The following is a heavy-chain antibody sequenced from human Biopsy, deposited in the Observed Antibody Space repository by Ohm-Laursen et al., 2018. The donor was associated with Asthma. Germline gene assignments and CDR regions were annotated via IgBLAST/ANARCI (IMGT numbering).Heavy chain of an antibody. Sequence: GTLSLTCRLSSGSGGYMRSGNYYWGWIRQPSGKGLEWIGSIYYSGTTYYNPSLESRVAVSADTSKYQFSLKLTSVTAADTAVYYCVRGSSSWHHGPFHYYYGLDVWGQGTTATVSS. D-gene: IGHD6-13*01. CDR3: VRGSSSWHHGPFHYYYGLDV. CDR1: GGYMRSGNYY. CDR2: IYYSGTT. V-gene: IGHV4-39*01. J-gene: IGHJ6*02.